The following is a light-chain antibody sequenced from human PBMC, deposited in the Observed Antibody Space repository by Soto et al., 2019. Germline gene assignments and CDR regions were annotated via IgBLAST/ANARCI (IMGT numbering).Light chain of an antibody. CDR1: QSVSTN. CDR2: RAS. V-gene: IGKV3D-15*01. CDR3: QQYNNWPPIT. J-gene: IGKJ5*01. Sequence: EIVLTQSPATLSVSPGERVTLSCRASQSVSTNVAWYQQKPGQAPRLLFYRASTRATGIPARFSGSGSGTEFTLTISSLQSEDFVVYYCQQYNNWPPITFGQGTRLEN.